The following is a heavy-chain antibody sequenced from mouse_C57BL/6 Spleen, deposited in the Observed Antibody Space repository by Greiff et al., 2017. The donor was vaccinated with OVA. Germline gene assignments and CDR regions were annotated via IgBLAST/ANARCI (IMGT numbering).Heavy chain of an antibody. CDR3: ARNYYGSSGFAY. V-gene: IGHV1-55*01. CDR1: GYTFTSYW. D-gene: IGHD1-1*01. J-gene: IGHJ3*01. Sequence: VQLQQPGAELVKPGASVKMSCKASGYTFTSYWITWVKQRPGQGLEWIGDIYPGSGSTNYNEKFKSKATLTVDTSSSTAYMQLSSLTSEDSAVYYCARNYYGSSGFAYWGQGTLVTVSA. CDR2: IYPGSGST.